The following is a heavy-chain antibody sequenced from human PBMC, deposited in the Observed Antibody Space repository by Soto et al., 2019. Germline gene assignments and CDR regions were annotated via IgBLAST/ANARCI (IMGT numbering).Heavy chain of an antibody. CDR1: FGSFSGYY. Sequence: PSEPLSVTCSVYFGSFSGYYWSCILQPPWKGLEWIGEINHSGSTNYNPSLKSRVTISVDTSKNQFSLKLSSVTAADTAVYYCARGVTIFGVVPNWFDPWGQGTLVTVSS. CDR2: INHSGST. D-gene: IGHD3-3*01. CDR3: ARGVTIFGVVPNWFDP. V-gene: IGHV4-34*01. J-gene: IGHJ5*02.